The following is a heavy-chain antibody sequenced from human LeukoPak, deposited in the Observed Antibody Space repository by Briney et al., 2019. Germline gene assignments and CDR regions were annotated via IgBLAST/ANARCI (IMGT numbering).Heavy chain of an antibody. D-gene: IGHD3-3*01. Sequence: GGSLRLSCAASGFTFSSYTMNWVRQAPGKGLEWVSSISSSSSFIYYGDSLKGRFTISRDNARNSVYLQMNSLRAEDTAVYYCARHNDFWSSPQGYMDVWGKGTTVTVSS. CDR2: ISSSSSFI. J-gene: IGHJ6*03. CDR3: ARHNDFWSSPQGYMDV. V-gene: IGHV3-21*01. CDR1: GFTFSSYT.